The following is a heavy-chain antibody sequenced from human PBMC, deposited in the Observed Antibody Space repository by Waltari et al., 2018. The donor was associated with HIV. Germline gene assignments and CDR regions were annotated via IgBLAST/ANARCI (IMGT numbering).Heavy chain of an antibody. CDR3: AKGGRAVAGNWFDP. CDR1: GLTFGNTD. J-gene: IGHJ5*02. CDR2: ISGRGGST. V-gene: IGHV3-23*01. D-gene: IGHD6-19*01. Sequence: EVQLLESGGGLVQPGGSLRPSCAASGLTFGNTDINWVRQAPGKGLEWVSAISGRGGSTHYADSVKGRFSISRDNSKNTLYLQMNSLRPEDTAIYYCAKGGRAVAGNWFDPWGQGTLVTVSS.